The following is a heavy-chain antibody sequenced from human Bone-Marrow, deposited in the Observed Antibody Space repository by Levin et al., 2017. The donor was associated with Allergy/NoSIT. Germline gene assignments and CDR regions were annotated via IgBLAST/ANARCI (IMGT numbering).Heavy chain of an antibody. J-gene: IGHJ4*02. CDR1: GFPFGNYA. V-gene: IGHV3-23*01. Sequence: GGSLRLSCVASGFPFGNYAMNWVRQAPGKGPEWVSGISSTGGSTYYAGSVKGRFTISRDNSKNTVYLQMNSLRDTHTAVYYCAQVTFYAIVTGWGAYFDYWGQGTRVSVSS. CDR2: ISSTGGST. D-gene: IGHD3-9*01. CDR3: AQVTFYAIVTGWGAYFDY.